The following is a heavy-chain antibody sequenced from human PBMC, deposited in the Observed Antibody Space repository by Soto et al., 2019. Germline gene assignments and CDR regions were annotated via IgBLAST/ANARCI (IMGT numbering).Heavy chain of an antibody. Sequence: EVQLLESGGGLVQPGGSLRLSCAASGFTFSGYAMSWVRQASGKGLEWVAGITDDGVGTYYADSVKGRFSISRDNYKNTLYLQMNGRRAEDTALYSCAKFKAGTYEKYHFDYWGQGTVVTVSS. CDR1: GFTFSGYA. V-gene: IGHV3-23*01. J-gene: IGHJ4*02. D-gene: IGHD3-10*01. CDR2: ITDDGVGT. CDR3: AKFKAGTYEKYHFDY.